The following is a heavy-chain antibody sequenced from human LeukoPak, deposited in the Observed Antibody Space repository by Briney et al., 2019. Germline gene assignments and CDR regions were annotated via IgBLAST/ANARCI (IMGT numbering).Heavy chain of an antibody. D-gene: IGHD3-10*01. V-gene: IGHV3-21*04. CDR2: ISSSSSHI. Sequence: GGSLRLSCAASGFTFSSYSMNWVRQAPGKGLEWVSSISSSSSHIYYADSVKGRFTISRDISKNTLYLQMNSLRAEDTAVYYCARVLSGRGSLYDYYYYMDVWGKGTTVTISS. CDR3: ARVLSGRGSLYDYYYYMDV. CDR1: GFTFSSYS. J-gene: IGHJ6*03.